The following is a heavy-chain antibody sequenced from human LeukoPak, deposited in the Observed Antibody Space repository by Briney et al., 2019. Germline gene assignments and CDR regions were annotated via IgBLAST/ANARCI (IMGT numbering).Heavy chain of an antibody. CDR2: ISGSGGST. J-gene: IGHJ3*02. D-gene: IGHD2-15*01. V-gene: IGHV3-23*01. Sequence: GGSLRLSCAAPGFTFSSYAMSWVRQAPGKGLEWVSAISGSGGSTYYADSVKGRFTISRDNSKNTLYLQMNSLRAEDTAVYYCAKDLDIVVVVAANDAFDIWGQGTMVTVSS. CDR3: AKDLDIVVVVAANDAFDI. CDR1: GFTFSSYA.